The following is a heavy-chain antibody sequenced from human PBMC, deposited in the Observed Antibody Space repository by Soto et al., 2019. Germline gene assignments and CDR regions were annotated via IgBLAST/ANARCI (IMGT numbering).Heavy chain of an antibody. D-gene: IGHD1-7*01. J-gene: IGHJ4*02. Sequence: ASVKVSCKASGYTFTSYYMHWVRQAPGQGLEWMGIINPSGGNTNYAQNLQGRVTMTTYTSTSTAYMELRSLRSDDTAVYYCARTDTGTTSAIDYWGQGTLVTVSS. CDR3: ARTDTGTTSAIDY. CDR1: GYTFTSYY. CDR2: INPSGGNT. V-gene: IGHV1-46*01.